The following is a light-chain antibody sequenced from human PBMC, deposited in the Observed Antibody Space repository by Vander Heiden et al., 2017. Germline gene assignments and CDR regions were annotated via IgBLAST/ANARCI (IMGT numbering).Light chain of an antibody. CDR2: GAS. Sequence: EMVFTQSPGTLSLSPWERATLSCRASQSVSSSYLAWYRQKPGQAPRLLIYGASSRATGMPDRFCGSGSGTDFTLTISRLGHEDFAVYYCQQYDSSPHTCGPGTKVDIK. CDR1: QSVSSSY. V-gene: IGKV3-20*01. CDR3: QQYDSSPHT. J-gene: IGKJ3*01.